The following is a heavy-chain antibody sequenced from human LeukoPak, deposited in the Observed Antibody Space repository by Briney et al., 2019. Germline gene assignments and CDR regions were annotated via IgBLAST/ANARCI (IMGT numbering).Heavy chain of an antibody. CDR2: ISWNSGSI. CDR1: GFTFDDYA. V-gene: IGHV3-9*03. Sequence: GGSLRLSCAASGFTFDDYAMHWVRQAPGKGLEWVSGISWNSGSIGYADSVKGRFAISRDNAKNSLYLQMNSLRAEDMASYYCARVTSWYYFDYWGQGTLVTVFS. J-gene: IGHJ4*02. CDR3: ARVTSWYYFDY. D-gene: IGHD6-13*01.